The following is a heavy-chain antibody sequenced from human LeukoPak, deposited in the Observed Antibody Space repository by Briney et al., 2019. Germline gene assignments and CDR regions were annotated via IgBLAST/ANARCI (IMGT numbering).Heavy chain of an antibody. V-gene: IGHV3-48*01. D-gene: IGHD1-26*01. CDR2: ISSSSSTI. J-gene: IGHJ1*01. CDR1: GFTFSTYS. CDR3: ARDYPSGSYTEYFQH. Sequence: GGSLRLSCAASGFTFSTYSMNWVRQAPGKGLEWVSYISSSSSTIYYADSVKGRFTISRDNAKNSLYLQMNSLRAEDTAVYYCARDYPSGSYTEYFQHWGQGTLVTVSS.